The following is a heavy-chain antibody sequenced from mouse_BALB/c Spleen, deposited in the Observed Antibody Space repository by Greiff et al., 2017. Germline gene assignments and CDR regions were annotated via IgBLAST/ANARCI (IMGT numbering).Heavy chain of an antibody. CDR3: ARRATGTSYYFDY. CDR2: ISNGGGST. Sequence: EVQRVESGGGLVQPGGSLKLSCAASGFTFSSYTMSWVRQTPEKRLEWVAYISNGGGSTYYPDTVKGRFTISRDNAKNTLYLQMSSLKSEDTAMYYCARRATGTSYYFDYWGQGTTLTVSS. D-gene: IGHD4-1*02. V-gene: IGHV5-12-2*01. CDR1: GFTFSSYT. J-gene: IGHJ2*01.